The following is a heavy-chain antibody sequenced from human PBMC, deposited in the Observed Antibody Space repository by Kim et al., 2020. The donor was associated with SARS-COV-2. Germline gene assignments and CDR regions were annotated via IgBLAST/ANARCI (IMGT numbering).Heavy chain of an antibody. D-gene: IGHD1-26*01. J-gene: IGHJ5*02. CDR2: IIPIFGTA. Sequence: SVKVSCKASGGTFSSYAISWVRQAPGQGLEWMGGIIPIFGTANYAQKFQGRVTITADESTSTAYMELSSLRSEDTAVYYCAREPAQSGSYFRHNWFDPWGQGTLVTVSS. V-gene: IGHV1-69*13. CDR3: AREPAQSGSYFRHNWFDP. CDR1: GGTFSSYA.